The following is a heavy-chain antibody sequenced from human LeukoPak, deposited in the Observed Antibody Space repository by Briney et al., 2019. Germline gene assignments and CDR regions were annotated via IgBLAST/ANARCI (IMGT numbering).Heavy chain of an antibody. CDR3: ARAGSSGWHNFDY. CDR1: GFTFSSYW. D-gene: IGHD6-19*01. Sequence: PGGSLRLSCAASGFTFSSYWMSWVRQAPGKGLEWVANIKQDGSEKYYVDSVKGRFTISRDNAKNSLCLQMNSLRAEDTAVYYCARAGSSGWHNFDYWGQGTLVTVSS. CDR2: IKQDGSEK. V-gene: IGHV3-7*01. J-gene: IGHJ4*02.